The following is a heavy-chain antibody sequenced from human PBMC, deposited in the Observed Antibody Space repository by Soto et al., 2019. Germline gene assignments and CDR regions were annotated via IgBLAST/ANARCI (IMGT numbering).Heavy chain of an antibody. J-gene: IGHJ4*02. CDR3: ARQISVYGDYERYFDY. D-gene: IGHD4-17*01. V-gene: IGHV4-39*01. Sequence: PPETLSLTCTVSVASSSIIVYYWGWFRKPPGKGLEWIGTINNSGRTYYNPSLKSRVTLSEAPSKNQFPLNLGSVPAQATACYICARQISVYGDYERYFDYWGQGTLVTVSS. CDR2: INNSGRT. CDR1: VASSSIIVYY.